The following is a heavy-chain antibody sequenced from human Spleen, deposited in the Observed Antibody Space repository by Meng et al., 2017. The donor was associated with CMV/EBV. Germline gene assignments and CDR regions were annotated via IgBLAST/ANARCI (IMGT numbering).Heavy chain of an antibody. CDR2: IYYTGST. J-gene: IGHJ4*02. CDR3: ARAGPRRDGYNLDY. V-gene: IGHV4-59*01. Sequence: TVYGGSISSYYWSWIRQPPGKGLEWIGYIYYTGSTTYNPSLKSRLTISVDTSKNQFSLKLSSVTAADTAVYYCARAGPRRDGYNLDYWGQGTLVTVSS. CDR1: GGSISSYY. D-gene: IGHD5-24*01.